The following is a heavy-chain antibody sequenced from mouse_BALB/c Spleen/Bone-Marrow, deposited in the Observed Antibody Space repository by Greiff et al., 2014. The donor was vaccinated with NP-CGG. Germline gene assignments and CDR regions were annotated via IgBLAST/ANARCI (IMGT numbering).Heavy chain of an antibody. Sequence: EVMLVESGGGLVKPGGSLKLSCAASGFTFSDYYMYWVRQTPEKRLEWVATISDGXXXXXXPXSXXGRFTISRDNAKNNLYLQMSSLKSEDTAMXYCANXAYWGQGTLVTVSA. CDR2: ISDGXXXX. CDR3: ANXAY. J-gene: IGHJ3*01. CDR1: GFTFSDYY. V-gene: IGHV5-4*02.